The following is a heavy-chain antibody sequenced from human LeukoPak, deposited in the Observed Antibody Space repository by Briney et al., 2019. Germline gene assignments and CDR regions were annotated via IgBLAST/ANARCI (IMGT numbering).Heavy chain of an antibody. CDR2: ISSSSSYI. V-gene: IGHV3-21*01. Sequence: GGSLRLSCAASGFTFSSYSMNWVRQAPGKGLEWVSSISSSSSYIYYADSVKGRFTISRDNAKNSLYLQMNSLRAEDTAVYYCARKVGDSSGYYYADNWFDPWGQGTLVTVSS. D-gene: IGHD3-22*01. J-gene: IGHJ5*02. CDR3: ARKVGDSSGYYYADNWFDP. CDR1: GFTFSSYS.